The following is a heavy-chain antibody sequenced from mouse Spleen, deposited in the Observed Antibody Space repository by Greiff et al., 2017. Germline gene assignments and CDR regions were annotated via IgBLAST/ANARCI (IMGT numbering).Heavy chain of an antibody. CDR1: GFNIKDYY. CDR2: IDPENGDT. CDR3: ARSGTSPWFAY. V-gene: IGHV14-4*02. Sequence: VQLQQSGAELVRSGASVKLSCTASGFNIKDYYMHWVKQRPEQGLEWIGWIDPENGDTEYAPKFQGKATMTADTSSNTAYLQLSSLTSEDTAVYYCARSGTSPWFAYWGQGTLVTVSA. J-gene: IGHJ3*01. D-gene: IGHD2-14*01.